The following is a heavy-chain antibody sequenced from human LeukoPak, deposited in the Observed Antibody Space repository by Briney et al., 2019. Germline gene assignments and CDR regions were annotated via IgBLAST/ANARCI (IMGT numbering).Heavy chain of an antibody. Sequence: PGGSLRLSCAASGFTFSSYGMHWVRQAPGQGLEWMGWINPHSGATNYAQKFQGWVTMTRDTSTSTAYMDLSRLRSDDTAVYYCAMDTMEYSGSLGAFDFWGQGTMVTVSS. CDR2: INPHSGAT. D-gene: IGHD1-26*01. J-gene: IGHJ3*01. CDR1: GFTFSSYG. V-gene: IGHV1-2*04. CDR3: AMDTMEYSGSLGAFDF.